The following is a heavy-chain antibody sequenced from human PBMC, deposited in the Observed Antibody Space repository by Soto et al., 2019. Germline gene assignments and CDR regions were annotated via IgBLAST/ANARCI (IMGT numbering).Heavy chain of an antibody. CDR1: GFTFSSYS. D-gene: IGHD5-18*01. Sequence: EVQLVESGGGLGKPGGSLRLSCAASGFTFSSYSMNWVRQAPGKGLEWVSSISSSSSYIYYADSVKGRFTISRDNAKNSLYLQMNSLRAEDTAVYYCARDQRGYSYGYGLGYWGQGTLVTVSS. CDR3: ARDQRGYSYGYGLGY. CDR2: ISSSSSYI. V-gene: IGHV3-21*01. J-gene: IGHJ4*02.